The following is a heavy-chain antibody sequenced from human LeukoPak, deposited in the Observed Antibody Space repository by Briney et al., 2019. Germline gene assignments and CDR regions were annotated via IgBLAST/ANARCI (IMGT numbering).Heavy chain of an antibody. J-gene: IGHJ4*02. CDR2: IYHSGST. CDR3: ARDLQWLVLVY. V-gene: IGHV4-4*02. CDR1: GFTVSSNY. D-gene: IGHD6-19*01. Sequence: GSLRLSCAASGFTVSSNYMSWVRQAPGKGLEWIGEIYHSGSTNYNPSLKSRVTISVDKSKNQFSLKLSSVTAADTAVYYCARDLQWLVLVYWGQGTLVTVSS.